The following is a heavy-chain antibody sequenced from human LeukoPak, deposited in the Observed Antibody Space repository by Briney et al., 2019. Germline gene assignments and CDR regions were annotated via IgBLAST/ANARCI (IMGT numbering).Heavy chain of an antibody. CDR3: ARETDTGSRIDY. D-gene: IGHD3-10*01. Sequence: GGSLRLSCAASGFTFSDYYMSWIRQPPGKGLEWVSYISSSGSTIYYADSVKGRFTISRDNAKNSLYLQMNSLRAEDTAVYYCARETDTGSRIDYWGQGTLVTVYS. V-gene: IGHV3-11*01. CDR1: GFTFSDYY. J-gene: IGHJ4*02. CDR2: ISSSGSTI.